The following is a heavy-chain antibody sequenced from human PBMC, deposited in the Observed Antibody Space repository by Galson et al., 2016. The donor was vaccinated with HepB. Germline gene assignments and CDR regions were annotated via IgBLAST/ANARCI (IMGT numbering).Heavy chain of an antibody. CDR3: ARDLVDWGFDY. J-gene: IGHJ4*02. CDR1: GSTFSIYS. D-gene: IGHD3-9*01. CDR2: ISSTSKTI. Sequence: SLRLSCAASGSTFSIYSMNWVRQAPGKGLEWVSYISSTSKTIYYADSVKGRSTISRDNAKNSLYLQINSLRAEDTALYYCARDLVDWGFDYWGQGTLVTVSS. V-gene: IGHV3-48*04.